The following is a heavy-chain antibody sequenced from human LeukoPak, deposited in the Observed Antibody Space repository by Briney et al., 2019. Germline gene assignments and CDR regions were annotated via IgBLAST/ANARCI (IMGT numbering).Heavy chain of an antibody. CDR3: AKDSAFYYIDV. CDR1: GFTFNNYG. CDR2: IRYNGNNQ. Sequence: GGSLRLSCAASGFTFNNYGMHWVRQAPGKGLEWLAFIRYNGNNQYYADSVKGRFTISRDNSKNTLYLQMNSLKGDDTAVYYCAKDSAFYYIDVWGKGTTVAVSS. V-gene: IGHV3-30*02. J-gene: IGHJ6*03. D-gene: IGHD3-10*01.